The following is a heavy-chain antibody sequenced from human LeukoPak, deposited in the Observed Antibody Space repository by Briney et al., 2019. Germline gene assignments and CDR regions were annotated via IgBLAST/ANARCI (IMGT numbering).Heavy chain of an antibody. V-gene: IGHV3-64*01. CDR1: GFTFSSYA. CDR3: AREAITGTGYFDY. CDR2: ISSNGGST. Sequence: SGGSLRLSCAASGFTFSSYAMPWVRQAPGKGLEYVSAISSNGGSTYYANSVKGRFTISRDNSKNTLYLQMGSLRAEDMAVYYCAREAITGTGYFDYWGQGTLVTVSS. J-gene: IGHJ4*02. D-gene: IGHD1-20*01.